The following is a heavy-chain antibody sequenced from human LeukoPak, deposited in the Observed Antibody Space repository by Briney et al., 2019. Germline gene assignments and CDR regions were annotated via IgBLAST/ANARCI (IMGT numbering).Heavy chain of an antibody. CDR3: ARLSTVTTSFDY. Sequence: SETLSLTCTVSGDSISSHNYYWAWIRQPPGKGLEWIATIYYRGSPYYNPSLKSRVTISKDTSKNQFSLNLSSVTAADTAVYYCARLSTVTTSFDYWGQGTLVTVSS. V-gene: IGHV4-39*07. J-gene: IGHJ4*02. D-gene: IGHD4-17*01. CDR2: IYYRGSP. CDR1: GDSISSHNYY.